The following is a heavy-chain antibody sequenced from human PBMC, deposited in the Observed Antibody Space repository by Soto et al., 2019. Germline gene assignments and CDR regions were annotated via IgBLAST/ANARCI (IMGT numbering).Heavy chain of an antibody. CDR1: GFTFSSYD. V-gene: IGHV3-13*01. Sequence: GGSLRLSCAASGFTFSSYDMHWVRQATGKGLEWVSAIGTAGDTYYPGSVKGRFTISRENAKNSLYLQMNSLRAEDTAVYYCAREVRFGESEPPSFDYWGQGTLVTVSS. CDR2: IGTAGDT. D-gene: IGHD3-10*01. CDR3: AREVRFGESEPPSFDY. J-gene: IGHJ4*02.